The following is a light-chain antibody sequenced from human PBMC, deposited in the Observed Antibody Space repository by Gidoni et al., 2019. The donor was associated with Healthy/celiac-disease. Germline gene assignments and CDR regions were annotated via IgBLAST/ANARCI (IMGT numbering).Light chain of an antibody. V-gene: IGKV3-15*01. CDR1: QSVSSN. J-gene: IGKJ1*01. CDR3: QHLET. Sequence: EIVLTQSPATLSGSPGARATLSCRASQSVSSNLAWYQQKPGQAPRLLIYGASTRATGIPARFSGSGSGTEFTLTISSLQSEDFAVYYCQHLETFGQGTKVEIK. CDR2: GAS.